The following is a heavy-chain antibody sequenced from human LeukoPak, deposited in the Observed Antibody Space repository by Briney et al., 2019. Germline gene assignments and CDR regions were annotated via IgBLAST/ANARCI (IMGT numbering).Heavy chain of an antibody. J-gene: IGHJ1*01. CDR1: GYTFTSYG. CDR3: ASHPILGQWLTSAEYFQH. D-gene: IGHD6-19*01. CDR2: ISAYNGNT. Sequence: ASVKVSCKASGYTFTSYGISWVRQAPGQGLEWMGWISAYNGNTNYAQKLQGRVTMTTDTSTSTAYMELRSLRSDDTAVYYCASHPILGQWLTSAEYFQHWGQGTLVSVSS. V-gene: IGHV1-18*01.